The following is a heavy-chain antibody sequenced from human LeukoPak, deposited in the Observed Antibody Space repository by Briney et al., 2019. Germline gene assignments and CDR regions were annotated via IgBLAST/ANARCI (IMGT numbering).Heavy chain of an antibody. CDR3: ARDAVGGSWHFDY. J-gene: IGHJ4*02. Sequence: GGSLRLSCAASGFTFSSYGMHWVRQAPGKGLEWVAFIRYDGSKKYYADSVKGRFTISRDNSKNTLYLQMNSLRAEDTAVYYCARDAVGGSWHFDYWGQGTLVTVSS. V-gene: IGHV3-30*02. CDR2: IRYDGSKK. D-gene: IGHD2-15*01. CDR1: GFTFSSYG.